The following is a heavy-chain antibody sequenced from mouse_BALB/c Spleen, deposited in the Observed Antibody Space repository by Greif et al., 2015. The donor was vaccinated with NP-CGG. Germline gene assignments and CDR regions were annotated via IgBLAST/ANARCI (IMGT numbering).Heavy chain of an antibody. J-gene: IGHJ4*01. CDR3: ARQYYYGSSSYAMDY. CDR2: ISSGGSYT. Sequence: EVKVVESGGGLVKPGGSLKLSCAASGFTFSSYAMSWVRQTPEKRLEWVATISSGGSYTYYPDSVKGRFTISRDNAKNTLYLQMSSLRSEDTAMYYCARQYYYGSSSYAMDYWGQGTSVTVSS. CDR1: GFTFSSYA. V-gene: IGHV5-9-3*01. D-gene: IGHD1-1*01.